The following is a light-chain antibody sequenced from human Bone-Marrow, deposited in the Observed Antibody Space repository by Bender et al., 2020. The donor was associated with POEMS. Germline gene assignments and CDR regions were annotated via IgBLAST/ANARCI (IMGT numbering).Light chain of an antibody. CDR3: ATWDDSLNGWV. J-gene: IGLJ3*02. Sequence: QSVLTQPPSASGTPGQRVTISCSGSSSKFGSYPVNWYQQLPGAAPKLVIFNNSQRPSGVPYRFSGSNSGTSASLAISVLLSDDEADFYCATWDDSLNGWVFGGGTKLTVL. CDR1: SSKFGSYP. CDR2: NNS. V-gene: IGLV1-44*01.